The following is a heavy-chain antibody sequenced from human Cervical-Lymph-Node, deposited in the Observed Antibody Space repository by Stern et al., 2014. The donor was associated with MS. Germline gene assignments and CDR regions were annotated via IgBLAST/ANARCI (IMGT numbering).Heavy chain of an antibody. CDR3: ARAAYSTSSYNY. CDR1: GGTFNTNV. Sequence: VQLVESGAEVKKPGSSVKVSCKASGGTFNTNVISWVRQAPGQGLEWMGGIIPIFGTALYAQKFQGRVTITANESTRAVYMELSSLRSEDTAVYSCARAAYSTSSYNYWGQGTLVIVSS. V-gene: IGHV1-69*01. J-gene: IGHJ4*02. D-gene: IGHD6-6*01. CDR2: IIPIFGTA.